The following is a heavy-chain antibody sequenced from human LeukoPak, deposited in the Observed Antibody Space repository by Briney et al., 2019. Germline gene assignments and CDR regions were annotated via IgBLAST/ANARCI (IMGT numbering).Heavy chain of an antibody. CDR2: INPNSGGT. Sequence: ASVKVSCKASGYTFTGYYMHWVRQAPGQGLEWMGWINPNSGGTNYAQKFQGRVTMTRDTSISTAYMELSRLRSDDTAVYYCARGTMEDIVVVVAGYYFDYWGQGTLVTVSS. CDR1: GYTFTGYY. D-gene: IGHD2-15*01. J-gene: IGHJ4*02. CDR3: ARGTMEDIVVVVAGYYFDY. V-gene: IGHV1-2*02.